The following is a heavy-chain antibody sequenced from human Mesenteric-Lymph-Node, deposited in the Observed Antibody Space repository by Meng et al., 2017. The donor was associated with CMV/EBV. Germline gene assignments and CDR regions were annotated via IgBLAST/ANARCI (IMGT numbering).Heavy chain of an antibody. D-gene: IGHD1-20*01. J-gene: IGHJ4*02. CDR2: FDPEDGET. CDR3: ATVLITGTPYYFDY. Sequence: VKVSCKVSGYTLTELSMHWVRQAPGKGLEWMGGFDPEDGETIYAQKFQGRVTMTEDTSTDTAYMELSSLRSEDTAVYYCATVLITGTPYYFDYWGQGTLVTVSS. CDR1: GYTLTELS. V-gene: IGHV1-24*01.